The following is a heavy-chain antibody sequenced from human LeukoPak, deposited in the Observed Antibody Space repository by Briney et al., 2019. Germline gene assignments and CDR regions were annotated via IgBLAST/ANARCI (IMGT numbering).Heavy chain of an antibody. J-gene: IGHJ2*01. Sequence: GGSLRLSCAASGFTFSSYSMNWVRQAPGKGLEWVSYISSSSSTIYYADSVKGRFTISRDNAKNSLYLQMNSLRAEDTAVYYCARDDVGDLGIQLWSPSYWYFDLWGRGTLVTVSS. CDR1: GFTFSSYS. CDR3: ARDDVGDLGIQLWSPSYWYFDL. CDR2: ISSSSSTI. V-gene: IGHV3-48*01. D-gene: IGHD5-18*01.